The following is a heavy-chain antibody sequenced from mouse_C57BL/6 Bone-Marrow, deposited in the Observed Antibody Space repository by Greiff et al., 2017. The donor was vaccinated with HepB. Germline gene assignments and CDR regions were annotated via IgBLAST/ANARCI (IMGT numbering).Heavy chain of an antibody. D-gene: IGHD2-4*01. CDR2: IYPGSGNT. Sequence: VKLQESGAELVRPGASVKLSCKASGYTFTDYYINWVKQRPGQGLEWIARIYPGSGNTYYNEKFKGKATLTAEKSSSTAYMQLSSLTSEDSAVYFCARERIDYDGYWGQGTTLTVSS. CDR3: ARERIDYDGY. V-gene: IGHV1-76*01. J-gene: IGHJ2*01. CDR1: GYTFTDYY.